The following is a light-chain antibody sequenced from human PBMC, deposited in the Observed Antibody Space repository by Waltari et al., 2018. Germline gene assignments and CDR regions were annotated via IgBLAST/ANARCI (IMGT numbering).Light chain of an antibody. CDR1: QSVSRF. CDR3: QKYGTLPAT. V-gene: IGKV3-20*01. CDR2: DAS. Sequence: EIVLTQSPGTQSLSPGERATLACRASQSVSRFLAWYQQKPGQAPRLLIYDASSRATGIPDRFSGSGSGTDFSLTITRLEPEDFAVYYCQKYGTLPATFGQGTRVEIK. J-gene: IGKJ1*01.